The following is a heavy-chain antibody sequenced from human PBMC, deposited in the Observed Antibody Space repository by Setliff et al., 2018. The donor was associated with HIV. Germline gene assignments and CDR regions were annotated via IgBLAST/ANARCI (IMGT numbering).Heavy chain of an antibody. V-gene: IGHV1-3*01. Sequence: ASVKVSCKASGYTFTSYAIHWVRQAPGQSLEWMGWVGPYNGRTEYAQEFQGRVSLTIDTSASTAYMELRSLRSDDTAVYYCARDDGGYNYAEASDVWGQGTMVTVSS. CDR2: VGPYNGRT. CDR3: ARDDGGYNYAEASDV. D-gene: IGHD3-16*01. CDR1: GYTFTSYA. J-gene: IGHJ3*01.